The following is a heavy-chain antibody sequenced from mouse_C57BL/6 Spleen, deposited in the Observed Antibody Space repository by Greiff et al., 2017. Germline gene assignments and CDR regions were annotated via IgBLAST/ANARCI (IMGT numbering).Heavy chain of an antibody. D-gene: IGHD1-1*01. CDR3: AREGDYYGSTWYFDV. J-gene: IGHJ1*03. CDR1: GFTFSDYY. Sequence: EVNVVESEGGLVQPGSSMKLSCTASGFTFSDYYMAWVRQVPEKGLEWVANINYDGSSTYYLDSLKSRFIISRDNAKNILYLQMSSLKSEDTATYYCAREGDYYGSTWYFDVWGTGTTVTVSS. CDR2: INYDGSST. V-gene: IGHV5-16*01.